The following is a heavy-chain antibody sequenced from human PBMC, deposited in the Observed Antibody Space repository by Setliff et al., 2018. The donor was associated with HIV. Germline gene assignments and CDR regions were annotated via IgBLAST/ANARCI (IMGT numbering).Heavy chain of an antibody. CDR2: INHSGST. V-gene: IGHV4-34*01. Sequence: SETLSLTCAVYGGSFSGYYWSWIRQPPGKGLEWIGEINHSGSTNYNPSLKSRVTISVDTSKNQFSLKLSSVTAADTAVYYCARGRRHPQHSSGWWYYYYGMDVWGQGTTVTVSS. CDR3: ARGRRHPQHSSGWWYYYYGMDV. J-gene: IGHJ6*02. D-gene: IGHD6-19*01. CDR1: GGSFSGYY.